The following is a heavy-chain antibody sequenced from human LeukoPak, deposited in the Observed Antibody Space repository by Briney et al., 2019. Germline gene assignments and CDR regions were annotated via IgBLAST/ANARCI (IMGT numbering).Heavy chain of an antibody. D-gene: IGHD5-24*01. CDR3: RGYNYPNWFDP. CDR1: GGSINNHY. V-gene: IGHV4-59*08. Sequence: SETLSLTCIVSGGSINNHYWTWIRQTPGKGLEWIGDIHYTGTTKYNPSLKSRVTISIDTSKNQFSLKLSSVTAADTADCASRGYNYPNWFDPWGQGTLVTVSS. CDR2: IHYTGTT. J-gene: IGHJ5*02.